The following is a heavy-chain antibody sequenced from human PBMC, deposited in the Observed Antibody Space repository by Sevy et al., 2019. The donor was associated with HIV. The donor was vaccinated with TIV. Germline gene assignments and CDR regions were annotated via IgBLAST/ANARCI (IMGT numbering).Heavy chain of an antibody. J-gene: IGHJ6*02. CDR2: IIPIFGTA. CDR1: GGTFSSYA. V-gene: IGHV1-69*13. Sequence: SVKVSCKASGGTFSSYAISWVRQAPGQGLEWMGGIIPIFGTANYAQRFQGRVTITADESTSTAYMELSSLRSEDTAVYYCARDVVATIDGMDVWGQGTTVTVSS. D-gene: IGHD5-12*01. CDR3: ARDVVATIDGMDV.